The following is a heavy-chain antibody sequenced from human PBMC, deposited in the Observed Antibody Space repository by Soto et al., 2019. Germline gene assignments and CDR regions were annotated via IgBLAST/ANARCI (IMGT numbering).Heavy chain of an antibody. Sequence: GGSLRLSCSASGFTFSSYAMHWVRQAPGKGLEYASGISHNGGTTYYVDSVKGRFIISRDNSKNALYLQMTSLKTEDTAVYYCVKDPGAVTGDEYFQHWGLGTLVTVSS. D-gene: IGHD6-19*01. CDR3: VKDPGAVTGDEYFQH. CDR1: GFTFSSYA. J-gene: IGHJ1*01. CDR2: ISHNGGTT. V-gene: IGHV3-64D*06.